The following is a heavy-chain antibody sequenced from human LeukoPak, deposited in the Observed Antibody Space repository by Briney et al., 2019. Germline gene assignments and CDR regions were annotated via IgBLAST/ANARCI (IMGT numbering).Heavy chain of an antibody. CDR2: ISSSSSYI. D-gene: IGHD3-10*01. J-gene: IGHJ4*02. Sequence: GGSLRLSCAASGFTFSNYSMNWVRQAPGKGLEWVSSISSSSSYIYYADSVKGRFTISRDNAKNSLYLQMNSLRAEDTAVYYCARDGASLDIYYGSGKTPIDYWGQGTLVTVSS. CDR3: ARDGASLDIYYGSGKTPIDY. V-gene: IGHV3-21*01. CDR1: GFTFSNYS.